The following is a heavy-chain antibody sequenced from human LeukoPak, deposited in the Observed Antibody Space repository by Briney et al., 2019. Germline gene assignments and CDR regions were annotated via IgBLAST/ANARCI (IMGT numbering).Heavy chain of an antibody. V-gene: IGHV4-34*01. CDR1: GGSFSGSY. Sequence: PSETLSLTCAVYGGSFSGSYWSWIRQPPGKGLGWIGEINHSGSTNYNPSLKSRVTISVDTSKNQFSLKLSSVTAADTAVYYCAREGLRGYYYDSSGYYPYDYWGQGTLVTVSS. CDR3: AREGLRGYYYDSSGYYPYDY. CDR2: INHSGST. J-gene: IGHJ4*02. D-gene: IGHD3-22*01.